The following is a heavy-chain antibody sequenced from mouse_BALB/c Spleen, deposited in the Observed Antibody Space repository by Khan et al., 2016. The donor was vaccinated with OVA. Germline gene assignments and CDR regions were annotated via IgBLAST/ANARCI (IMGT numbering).Heavy chain of an antibody. D-gene: IGHD2-3*01. Sequence: EVELVESGGGLVRPGGSLKLSCAASGFSFSSYSMSWVRQTPEKRLEWVATISSGGTYTYYPDSVKGRFTISRDNAKNTLYLQMSSLKSEDTAMYYCPRHRGYYYHNPYVDYWGQGTTLTVSS. CDR1: GFSFSSYS. CDR2: ISSGGTYT. CDR3: PRHRGYYYHNPYVDY. J-gene: IGHJ2*01. V-gene: IGHV5-6-4*01.